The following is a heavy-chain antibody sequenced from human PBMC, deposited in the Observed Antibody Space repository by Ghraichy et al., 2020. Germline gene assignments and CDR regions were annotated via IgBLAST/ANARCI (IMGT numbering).Heavy chain of an antibody. Sequence: GGSLRLSCAASGFTFSSYWMSWVRQAPGKGLEWVTNIKQDGSEKYYVDSVKGRFTISRDNAKNSLYLQMNSLRAEDTAVYYCARVPNSSGWYGEYYFDYWGQGTLVTVSS. D-gene: IGHD6-19*01. CDR3: ARVPNSSGWYGEYYFDY. CDR2: IKQDGSEK. V-gene: IGHV3-7*03. CDR1: GFTFSSYW. J-gene: IGHJ4*02.